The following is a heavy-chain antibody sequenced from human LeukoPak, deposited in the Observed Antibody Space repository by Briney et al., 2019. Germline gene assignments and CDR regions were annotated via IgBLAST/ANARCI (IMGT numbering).Heavy chain of an antibody. V-gene: IGHV3-7*01. CDR3: ARGDYSSSCCDV. Sequence: GGSLRLSCAASGFTLSSYWMSWVRQAPGKGLEWVANMNQDASEKNYVDSAKGRFTISRDNAKNSLYLQMNSLRAEDTAVYYCARGDYSSSCCDVWGKGTTVTVSS. J-gene: IGHJ6*04. CDR1: GFTLSSYW. D-gene: IGHD6-13*01. CDR2: MNQDASEK.